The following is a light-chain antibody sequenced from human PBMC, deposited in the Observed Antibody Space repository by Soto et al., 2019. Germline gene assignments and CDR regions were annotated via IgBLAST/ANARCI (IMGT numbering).Light chain of an antibody. CDR3: QLRSNWPPLYT. J-gene: IGKJ2*01. Sequence: EIVLTQSPATLSLSPGERATLSCRASQSVSNYLAWYQQKPGQAPRLLISDASNRATGIPARFSGSGSGTDFALTISSLAPEDFAVYYCQLRSNWPPLYTFGQGTKLDIK. CDR1: QSVSNY. V-gene: IGKV3-11*01. CDR2: DAS.